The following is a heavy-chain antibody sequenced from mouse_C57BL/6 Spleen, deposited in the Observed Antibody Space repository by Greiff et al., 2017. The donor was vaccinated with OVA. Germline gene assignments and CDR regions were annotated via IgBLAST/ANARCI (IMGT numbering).Heavy chain of an antibody. V-gene: IGHV3-6*01. J-gene: IGHJ3*01. CDR1: GYSITSGYY. D-gene: IGHD1-1*01. CDR2: ISYDGSN. Sequence: EVQLQESGPGLVKPSQSLSLTCSVTGYSITSGYYWNWIRQFPGNKLEWMGYISYDGSNNYNPSLKNRISITRETSKNQFFLKLNSVTTEDTATYYCARGGYGSSYEFAYWGQGTLVTVSA. CDR3: ARGGYGSSYEFAY.